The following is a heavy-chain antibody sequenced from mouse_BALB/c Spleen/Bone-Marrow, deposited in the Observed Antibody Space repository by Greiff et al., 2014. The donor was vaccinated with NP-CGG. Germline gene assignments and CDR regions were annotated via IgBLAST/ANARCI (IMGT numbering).Heavy chain of an antibody. CDR1: GFSFSGYG. CDR3: ARPFTTVVATVFAY. D-gene: IGHD1-1*01. V-gene: IGHV5-6*01. J-gene: IGHJ3*01. Sequence: EVQRVESGGDLVKPGGSLKLSCAASGFSFSGYGMSWVRQTPGKRLEWVATIGVGGTYTYYPDSVKGRFTISRDNAKNTLYLRMSSLKSEDTAMYYCARPFTTVVATVFAYWGQGTLVTVSA. CDR2: IGVGGTYT.